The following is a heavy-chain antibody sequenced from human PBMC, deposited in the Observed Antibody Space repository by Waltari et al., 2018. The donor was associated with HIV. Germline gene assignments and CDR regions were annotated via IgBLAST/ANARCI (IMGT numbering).Heavy chain of an antibody. CDR2: TNEDGSEK. CDR3: ARGGGGMDV. CDR1: GFPFSRYW. D-gene: IGHD3-16*01. Sequence: VQLVESGGGVVQPGRSLRLPCAGSGFPFSRYWMSWFRQAPGKGVEDVANTNEDGSEKYYVDSVKGRFTISRENAKNSLYLQMNSLRAEDTALYYCARGGGGMDVWGQGTTVTVSS. J-gene: IGHJ6*02. V-gene: IGHV3-7*01.